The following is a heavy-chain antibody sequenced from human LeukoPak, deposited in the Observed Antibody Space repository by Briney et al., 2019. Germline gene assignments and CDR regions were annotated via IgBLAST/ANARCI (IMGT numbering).Heavy chain of an antibody. J-gene: IGHJ4*02. CDR2: INWNGGNT. CDR3: ARGDMVRGVIHYFDY. V-gene: IGHV3-20*04. CDR1: GFTFDDYG. D-gene: IGHD3-10*01. Sequence: GGSLRLSCAASGFTFDDYGMSWVRQAPGKGLEWVSGINWNGGNTGYADSVRGRFTISRDNARNSLFLQMNSLRAEDTALYYCARGDMVRGVIHYFDYWGQGTLVTVSS.